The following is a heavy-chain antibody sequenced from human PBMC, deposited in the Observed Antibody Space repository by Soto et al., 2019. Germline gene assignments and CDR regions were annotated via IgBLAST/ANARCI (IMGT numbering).Heavy chain of an antibody. V-gene: IGHV3-74*01. Sequence: PGGSLRLSCAASGFTFRTYWMQWVRQAPGKGLVWVSRIDNDGSSTNYADSVKGRFTISRDNAKHTLYLQMNSLRAEDTAVYYCAMGTMDVWGKGTTVTVSS. CDR3: AMGTMDV. CDR1: GFTFRTYW. CDR2: IDNDGSST. J-gene: IGHJ6*04. D-gene: IGHD7-27*01.